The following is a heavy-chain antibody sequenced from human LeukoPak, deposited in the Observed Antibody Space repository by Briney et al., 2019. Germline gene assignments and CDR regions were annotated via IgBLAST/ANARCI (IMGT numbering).Heavy chain of an antibody. CDR2: INHSGST. V-gene: IGHV4-34*01. CDR1: GGSLSGYY. CDR3: ARGASYYDSSGYSYNWFDP. J-gene: IGHJ5*02. Sequence: SETLSPTCAVYGGSLSGYYWSWIRQPPGKGLEWIGEINHSGSTNYNPSLKSRVTISVDTSKNQFSLKLSSVTAADTAVYYCARGASYYDSSGYSYNWFDPWGQGTLVTVSS. D-gene: IGHD3-22*01.